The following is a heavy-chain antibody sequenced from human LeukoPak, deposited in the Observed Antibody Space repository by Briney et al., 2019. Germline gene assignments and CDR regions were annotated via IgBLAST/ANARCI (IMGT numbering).Heavy chain of an antibody. Sequence: PSETLSLTCTVSGGSISSGDYYWSWIRQPPGKGLEWIGYIYYSGSTYYNPSLESRVTISVDTSKNQFSLKLSSVTAADTAVYYCARAEGRLRLGELSFWGQGTLVTVSS. CDR3: ARAEGRLRLGELSF. J-gene: IGHJ4*02. CDR1: GGSISSGDYY. CDR2: IYYSGST. D-gene: IGHD3-16*02. V-gene: IGHV4-30-4*01.